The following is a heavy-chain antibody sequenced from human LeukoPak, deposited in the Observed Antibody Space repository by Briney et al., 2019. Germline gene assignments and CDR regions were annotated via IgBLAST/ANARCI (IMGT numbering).Heavy chain of an antibody. CDR1: GGSISSGSYY. CDR2: IYTSGST. V-gene: IGHV4-61*02. D-gene: IGHD4-17*01. J-gene: IGHJ4*02. CDR3: AREWETTVTIGDDFDC. Sequence: SETLSLTCTVSGGSISSGSYYWSWIRQPAGKGLEWIGRIYTSGSTNYNPSLKSRVTISVDTSKNQFSLTLSSVTAADTAVYYGAREWETTVTIGDDFDCWGQGTLVTVSS.